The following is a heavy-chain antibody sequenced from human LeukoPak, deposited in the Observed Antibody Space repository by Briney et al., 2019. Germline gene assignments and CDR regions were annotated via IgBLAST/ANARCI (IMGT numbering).Heavy chain of an antibody. CDR2: INHSGST. CDR1: GGSFSGYY. V-gene: IGHV4-34*01. Sequence: SETLTLTCAVYGGSFSGYYWSWIRQPPGKGLEWIGEINHSGSTNYNPSLKSRVTISVDTSKNQFSLKLSSVTAADTAVYYCARKVTIFGVVIGYYYFDYWGQGTLVTVSS. J-gene: IGHJ4*02. D-gene: IGHD3-3*01. CDR3: ARKVTIFGVVIGYYYFDY.